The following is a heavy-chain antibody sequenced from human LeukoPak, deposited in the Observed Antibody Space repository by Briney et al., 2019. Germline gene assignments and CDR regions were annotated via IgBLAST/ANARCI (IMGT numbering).Heavy chain of an antibody. J-gene: IGHJ4*02. D-gene: IGHD1-7*01. CDR1: GGTFSSYA. V-gene: IGHV1-69*05. Sequence: SVKFSCKASGGTFSSYAISWVRQAPGQGLEWMGGIIPIFGTANYAQKFQGRVTITTDESTSTAYMELSSLRSEDTAVYYCARGSNWNYVLAYWGQGTLVTVSS. CDR3: ARGSNWNYVLAY. CDR2: IIPIFGTA.